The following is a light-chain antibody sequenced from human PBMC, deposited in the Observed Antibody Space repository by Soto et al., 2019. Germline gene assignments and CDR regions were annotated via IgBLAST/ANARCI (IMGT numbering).Light chain of an antibody. V-gene: IGKV3-20*01. J-gene: IGKJ1*01. CDR2: GAS. CDR1: QSVSSNY. CDR3: QQYGSSRWT. Sequence: EIVLTQSPVTLSLSPGEGATLSCKASQSVSSNYLAWYQQKPGQAPRLLIYGASSRATGIPDRFSGSGSGTDFTLTISRLEPEDFAVYYCQQYGSSRWTFGQGTKV.